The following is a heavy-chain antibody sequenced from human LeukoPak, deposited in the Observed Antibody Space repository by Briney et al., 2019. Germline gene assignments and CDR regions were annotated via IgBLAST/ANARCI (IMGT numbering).Heavy chain of an antibody. CDR3: ARERYYYDSSGYSFPYYYYYYGMDV. D-gene: IGHD3-22*01. CDR2: IKQDGSEK. CDR1: GFTFSSYW. V-gene: IGHV3-7*03. J-gene: IGHJ6*02. Sequence: GGSLRLSCAASGFTFSSYWMSWVRQAPGKGLEWVANIKQDGSEKYYVDSVKGRFTISRDNDKNSMYLQMNSLRAEDTVVYYCARERYYYDSSGYSFPYYYYYYGMDVWGRGTTVTVSS.